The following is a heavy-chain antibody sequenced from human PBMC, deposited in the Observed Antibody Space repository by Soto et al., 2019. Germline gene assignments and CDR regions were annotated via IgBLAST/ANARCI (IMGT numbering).Heavy chain of an antibody. CDR3: ASGMVRGVSAFDY. CDR2: IYSDDST. CDR1: GFTVSSNY. D-gene: IGHD3-10*01. Sequence: EVQLVESGGGLVQPGGSLRLSCAASGFTVSSNYMSWVRQAPGKGPEWVSVIYSDDSTYYADSVKGRFTISRHNSKNTLYLQMNSLRAEDTAVYYGASGMVRGVSAFDYWGQGTLVTVSS. V-gene: IGHV3-53*04. J-gene: IGHJ4*02.